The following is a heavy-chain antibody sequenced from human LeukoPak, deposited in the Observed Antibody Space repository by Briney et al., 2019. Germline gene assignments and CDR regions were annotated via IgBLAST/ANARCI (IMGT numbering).Heavy chain of an antibody. CDR2: ISSSSSYI. J-gene: IGHJ4*02. Sequence: PGGSLRLSCAASGFTFATYAMSWVRQAPGKGLEWVSSISSSSSYIYYADSVKGRFTISRDNAKNSLYLQMNSLRAEDTAVYYCAVIETVAAAATLLFDYWGQGTLVTVSS. V-gene: IGHV3-21*01. CDR1: GFTFATYA. CDR3: AVIETVAAAATLLFDY. D-gene: IGHD6-13*01.